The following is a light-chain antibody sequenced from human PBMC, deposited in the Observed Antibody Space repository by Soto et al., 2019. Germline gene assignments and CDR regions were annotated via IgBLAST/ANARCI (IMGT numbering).Light chain of an antibody. V-gene: IGLV1-51*01. CDR3: GTWDNSLSAVV. Sequence: QSVLTQPPSVSAAPGQKVTISCSGSSSNIGNNYVSWYQQLPGTAPKLLIYDNNMRPSGIPDRFSGSKSGTSATLGITGLQTGDEADYYCGTWDNSLSAVVLGGGTKLTVL. CDR1: SSNIGNNY. CDR2: DNN. J-gene: IGLJ2*01.